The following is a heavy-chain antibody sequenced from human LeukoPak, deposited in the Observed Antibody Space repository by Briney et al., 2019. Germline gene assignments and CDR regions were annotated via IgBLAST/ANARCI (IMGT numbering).Heavy chain of an antibody. CDR2: ISGSGGGT. Sequence: PGGSLRLSCAASGFTFSSYAMGWVRQAPGKGLEWVSAISGSGGGTYYADSVKGRFTISRDNSRNTLYLQMNSLRAEATAVYYCVKASWYDEYIFDYWGQGTLVTVSS. J-gene: IGHJ4*02. V-gene: IGHV3-23*01. D-gene: IGHD6-13*01. CDR3: VKASWYDEYIFDY. CDR1: GFTFSSYA.